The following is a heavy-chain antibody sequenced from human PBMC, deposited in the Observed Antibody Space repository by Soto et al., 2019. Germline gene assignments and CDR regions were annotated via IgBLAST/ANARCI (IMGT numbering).Heavy chain of an antibody. CDR2: IIPIFGTA. J-gene: IGHJ4*02. CDR1: GGTFSSYA. CDR3: ASAVGDTAMVNLDY. V-gene: IGHV1-69*13. D-gene: IGHD5-18*01. Sequence: PSVKVSCKASGGTFSSYAISWVRQAPGQGLEWMGGIIPIFGTANYAQKFQGRVTITADESTSTAYMELSSLRSEDTAVYYCASAVGDTAMVNLDYWGQGTLVTVSS.